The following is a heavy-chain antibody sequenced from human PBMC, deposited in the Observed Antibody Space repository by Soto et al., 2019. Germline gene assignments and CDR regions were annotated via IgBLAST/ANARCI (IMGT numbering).Heavy chain of an antibody. CDR2: INSRGDST. CDR3: SGIAARPVAT. V-gene: IGHV3-23*01. Sequence: PGGSLRLSCAASGFTFTTSGMNWVRQAPGKGLEWVSSINSRGDSTYYAVSVKGRFTISRDDSNSIAYLQMNSLKTEDTAVYYCSGIAARPVATWGQGTLVTVSS. D-gene: IGHD6-6*01. J-gene: IGHJ5*02. CDR1: GFTFTTSG.